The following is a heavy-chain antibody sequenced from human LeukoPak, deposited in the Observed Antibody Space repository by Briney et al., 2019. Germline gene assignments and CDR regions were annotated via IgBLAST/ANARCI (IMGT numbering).Heavy chain of an antibody. CDR1: GGSISSVTDY. D-gene: IGHD2-15*01. Sequence: SETLSLTCVVSGGSISSVTDYWGSIRQPPGKGLEWIGVVYYTGSNYNNPSLKRRVTLSVDTSKNQFALKLSSVTAADTAVCYCARHERTSFCNGGSCELLDDWGQGTLVTVSS. V-gene: IGHV4-39*01. J-gene: IGHJ4*02. CDR2: VYYTGSN. CDR3: ARHERTSFCNGGSCELLDD.